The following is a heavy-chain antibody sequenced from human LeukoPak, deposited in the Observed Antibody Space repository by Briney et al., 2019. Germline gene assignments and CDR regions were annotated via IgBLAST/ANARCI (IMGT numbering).Heavy chain of an antibody. CDR1: GGTFSSYA. CDR3: ARNYYDRRELRY. CDR2: IIPIFGTA. Sequence: SVKVSCKASGGTFSSYAISWVRQAPGQGLEWMGGIIPIFGTANYAQKFQGRVTITADESTSTAYMELSSLRSEDTAVYYCARNYYDRRELRYWGQGTLVTVSS. J-gene: IGHJ4*02. V-gene: IGHV1-69*13. D-gene: IGHD3-22*01.